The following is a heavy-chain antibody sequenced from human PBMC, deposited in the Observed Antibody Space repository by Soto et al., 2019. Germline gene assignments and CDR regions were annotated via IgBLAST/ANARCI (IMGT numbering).Heavy chain of an antibody. CDR2: IYYSGST. CDR1: GGSISSSSYY. CDR3: ASHIVVVPAASYYFDY. Sequence: SETLSLTCTVSGGSISSSSYYWGWIRQPPGKGLEWIGSIYYSGSTYYNPSLKSRVTISVDTSKNQFSLKLSSVTAADTAVYYCASHIVVVPAASYYFDYWGQGTLVTVSS. V-gene: IGHV4-39*01. J-gene: IGHJ4*02. D-gene: IGHD2-2*01.